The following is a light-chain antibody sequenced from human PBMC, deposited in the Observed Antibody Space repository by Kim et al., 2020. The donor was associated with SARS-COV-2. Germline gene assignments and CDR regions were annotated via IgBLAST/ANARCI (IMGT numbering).Light chain of an antibody. CDR3: SSYTGTTTLYV. CDR2: DVS. CDR1: SSDVGAYDY. Sequence: QSALTQPASVSGSPGQSITISCTGTSSDVGAYDYVSWFKQLPGKAPQLVIYDVSYRPSGISNRLSGPKSGNTASLTISGLQTEDEADYFCSSYTGTTTLYVFGTGTKVSVL. V-gene: IGLV2-14*03. J-gene: IGLJ1*01.